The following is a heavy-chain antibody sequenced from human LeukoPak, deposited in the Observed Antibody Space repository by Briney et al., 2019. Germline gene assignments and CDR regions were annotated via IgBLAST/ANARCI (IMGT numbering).Heavy chain of an antibody. CDR2: INPSGSST. J-gene: IGHJ4*02. CDR1: GYTFTNYY. D-gene: IGHD2-15*01. CDR3: ARHDLGGSSPFDY. Sequence: GASVKVSCKTFGYTFTNYYMHWVRQAPGQGLEWMGVINPSGSSTTYAQKFQGRVTMTRDTSTSIDFMELSSLRSEDTAVYYCARHDLGGSSPFDYWGQGTLVTVSS. V-gene: IGHV1-46*01.